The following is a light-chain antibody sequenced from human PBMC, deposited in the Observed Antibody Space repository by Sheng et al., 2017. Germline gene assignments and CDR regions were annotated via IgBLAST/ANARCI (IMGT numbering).Light chain of an antibody. J-gene: IGKJ5*01. Sequence: IVMTQSPDTLSVSPGERATLSCKASQSVSINLAWYQQKPGQAPRLLIYGASTRATGIPARFSGSGSGTEFTLTINSLQSEDFAVYYCQQYNNWPPITFGQGTRLEIK. CDR3: QQYNNWPPIT. CDR2: GAS. V-gene: IGKV3-15*01. CDR1: QSVSIN.